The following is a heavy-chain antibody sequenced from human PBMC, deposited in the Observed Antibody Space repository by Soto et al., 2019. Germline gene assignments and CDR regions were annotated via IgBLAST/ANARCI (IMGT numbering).Heavy chain of an antibody. CDR2: ITGSGGST. J-gene: IGHJ4*02. CDR3: AKEGQLGGNSYDQLCYFDY. CDR1: GFTFSSYA. D-gene: IGHD5-18*01. Sequence: PGGSLRLSCAASGFTFSSYAMRWVRQAPGKGLEWVSAITGSGGSTYYADSVKGRFTISRDNSKNTVYLQMNSLRAEDTAVYYCAKEGQLGGNSYDQLCYFDYWGQGTMVTVYS. V-gene: IGHV3-23*01.